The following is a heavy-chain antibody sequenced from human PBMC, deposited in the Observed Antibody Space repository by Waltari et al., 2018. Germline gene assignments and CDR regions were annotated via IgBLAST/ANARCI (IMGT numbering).Heavy chain of an antibody. D-gene: IGHD2-2*01. CDR2: IEYSGST. Sequence: QLQLQESGPGLVKPSETLSLTCTVSGGSISSSSYYWGWIRQPPGKGLEWIGSIEYSGSTYHNPVPKSRVPLSVDTAKNPFALKLSSVTAADTALYYRAGLSYDQGPAAEEDYWGQGTLVTVSS. J-gene: IGHJ4*02. CDR3: AGLSYDQGPAAEEDY. V-gene: IGHV4-39*01. CDR1: GGSISSSSYY.